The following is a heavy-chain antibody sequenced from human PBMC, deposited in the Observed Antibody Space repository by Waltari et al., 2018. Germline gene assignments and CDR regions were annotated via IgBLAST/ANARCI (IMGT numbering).Heavy chain of an antibody. J-gene: IGHJ6*02. CDR3: ARAGTGYYYYYGMDV. V-gene: IGHV3-30-3*01. CDR2: ISYDGINK. D-gene: IGHD3-9*01. CDR1: GFTFSSYA. Sequence: QVQLVESGGGVVQPGRSLRLSCAASGFTFSSYAMHWVRQAPGKGLEWVAVISYDGINKYYADSVKCRFTISRDNSKNTLYLQMNSLRAEDTAVYYCARAGTGYYYYYGMDVWGQGTTVTVSS.